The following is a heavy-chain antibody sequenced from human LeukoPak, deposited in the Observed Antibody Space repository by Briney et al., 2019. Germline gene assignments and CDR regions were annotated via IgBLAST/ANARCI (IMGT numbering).Heavy chain of an antibody. CDR1: GGSISSSSYY. CDR3: ARAPTTVTTGGAFDI. V-gene: IGHV4-39*07. CDR2: IYYSGST. Sequence: TSETLSLTCTVSGGSISSSSYYWGWIRQPPGKGLEWIGSIYYSGSTYYNPSLKSRVTISVDTSKNQFSLKLSSVTAADTAVYYCARAPTTVTTGGAFDIWGQGTMVTVSS. J-gene: IGHJ3*02. D-gene: IGHD4-17*01.